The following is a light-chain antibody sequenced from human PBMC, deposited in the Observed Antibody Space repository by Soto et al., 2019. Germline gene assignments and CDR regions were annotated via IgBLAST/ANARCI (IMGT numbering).Light chain of an antibody. Sequence: EIVLTQSPATLSLSPGERATLSCRASQSVSSYLAWYQQKPGQAPRLLIYDASNRATGIPARFSGSGPGTDFTLTISSLEPEDFVVYYCQQRSNWLTFGGGTKVEIK. CDR3: QQRSNWLT. CDR1: QSVSSY. CDR2: DAS. J-gene: IGKJ4*01. V-gene: IGKV3D-11*02.